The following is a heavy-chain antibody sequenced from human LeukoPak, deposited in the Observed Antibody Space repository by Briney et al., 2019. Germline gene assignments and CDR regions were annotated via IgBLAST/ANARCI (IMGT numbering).Heavy chain of an antibody. CDR2: IYPGDSDT. V-gene: IGHV5-51*04. D-gene: IGHD6-13*01. CDR1: GYSFTSYW. Sequence: GESLKISCKGSGYSFTSYWIGWVRQIPGKSLEWMGIIYPGDSDTRYSPSFQGQVTISADKPISTAYLQWSSLKASDTAMYYCARCIAAAGTVDYWGQGTLVTVSS. J-gene: IGHJ4*02. CDR3: ARCIAAAGTVDY.